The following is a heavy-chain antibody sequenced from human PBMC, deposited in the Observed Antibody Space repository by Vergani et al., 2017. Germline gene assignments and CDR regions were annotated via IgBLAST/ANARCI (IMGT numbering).Heavy chain of an antibody. J-gene: IGHJ6*02. CDR1: GCSLSSGSYY. V-gene: IGHV4-61*02. CDR3: ARGYYYDSSGYQGYYYYYGMDV. CDR2: IYTSGST. Sequence: QVQLQESGPGLVKPSQTLSLTCTVSGCSLSSGSYYWSWVRQPAGKGLEWIGRIYTSGSTNYNPSLKSRVTISVDTSKNQFSLKLSSVTAADTAVYYCARGYYYDSSGYQGYYYYYGMDVWGQXP. D-gene: IGHD3-22*01.